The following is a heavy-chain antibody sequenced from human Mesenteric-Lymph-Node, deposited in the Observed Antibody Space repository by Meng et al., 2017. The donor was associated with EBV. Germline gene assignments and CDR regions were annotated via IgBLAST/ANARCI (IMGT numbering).Heavy chain of an antibody. Sequence: VHLVQSGAEVKKPGASVKVSCKASGYTFTSYDINWVRQATGQGLEWMGWMNPNSGATGSTQKFQGRVTMTRNTSISTAYMELNSLTSDDTAFYFCAWGLEDGFDYWGRGTLVTVSS. J-gene: IGHJ4*02. CDR2: MNPNSGAT. V-gene: IGHV1-8*01. D-gene: IGHD7-27*01. CDR3: AWGLEDGFDY. CDR1: GYTFTSYD.